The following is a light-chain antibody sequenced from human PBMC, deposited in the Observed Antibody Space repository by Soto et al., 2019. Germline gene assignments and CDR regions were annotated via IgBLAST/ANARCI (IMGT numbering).Light chain of an antibody. CDR2: QTS. CDR1: QSLVHRVGNPY. V-gene: IGKV2-24*01. CDR3: LQATQFPQT. J-gene: IGKJ1*01. Sequence: DTVMTQSPLSPPVTLGQPASISCRSSQSLVHRVGNPYLSWLQQRPGQPPRVLIYQTSIRLSGVPGRFRGSGTGTDFTLKISRVEAEDVGVYYCLQATQFPQTFGQGTKVEIK.